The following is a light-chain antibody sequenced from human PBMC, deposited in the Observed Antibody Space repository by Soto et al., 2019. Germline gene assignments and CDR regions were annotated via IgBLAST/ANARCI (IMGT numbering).Light chain of an antibody. J-gene: IGKJ1*01. V-gene: IGKV2-28*01. CDR2: VGS. Sequence: DIVMAQSPLSLPASISCRSSQSLLHSNGYNYLGSYLQKPGQSPQVLIYVGSNRASGVPDRFSGSGSGTDFALKISRVEAEEVGVYYCMQPLQTPRTFGQGTKVEIK. CDR3: MQPLQTPRT. CDR1: QSLLHSNGYNY.